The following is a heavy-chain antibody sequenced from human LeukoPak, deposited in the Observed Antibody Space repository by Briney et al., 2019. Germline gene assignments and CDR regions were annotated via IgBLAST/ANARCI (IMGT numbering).Heavy chain of an antibody. CDR3: TIFSD. J-gene: IGHJ4*02. Sequence: GGSLRLSCAASGFTFTSFGIHWIRQAPGKGLEWVALISYDGSNKYYADSVKGRFSISRDDSKNTVFLQMNSLRVEDTAMYYCTIFSDWGQGTLVTVSS. CDR2: ISYDGSNK. V-gene: IGHV3-33*01. CDR1: GFTFTSFG. D-gene: IGHD2/OR15-2a*01.